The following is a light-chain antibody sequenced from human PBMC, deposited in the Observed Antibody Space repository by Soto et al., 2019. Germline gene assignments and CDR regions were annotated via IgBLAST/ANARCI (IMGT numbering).Light chain of an antibody. CDR1: SPNIGSNA. Sequence: QSVLTQPPSASGTPGQRVAISCSGTSPNIGSNAVNWYQQLPGTAPQPLIYRNTERPSGVPARFSGSKSGTSASLAISGLQAEDEDNYLCAAWDDSLNGYAFGTGTKVTVL. CDR2: RNT. CDR3: AAWDDSLNGYA. J-gene: IGLJ1*01. V-gene: IGLV1-44*01.